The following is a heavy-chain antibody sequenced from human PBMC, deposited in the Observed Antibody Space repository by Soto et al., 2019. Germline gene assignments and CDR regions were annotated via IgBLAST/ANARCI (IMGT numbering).Heavy chain of an antibody. CDR1: GFTFSDFY. CDR3: VRGGGGGQFDS. V-gene: IGHV3-11*06. D-gene: IGHD2-21*01. J-gene: IGHJ4*02. CDR2: ISPNSNYR. Sequence: GGSLRLSCEVSGFTFSDFYMSWIRQAPGKGLEWLSYISPNSNYRQYAESVKGRHTISRDNAKNSLSLQMNSLGVEDTAVYYCVRGGGGGQFDSWGQGTLVTVSS.